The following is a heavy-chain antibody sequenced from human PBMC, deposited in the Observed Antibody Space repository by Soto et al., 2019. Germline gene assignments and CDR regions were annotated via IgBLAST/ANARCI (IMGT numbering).Heavy chain of an antibody. V-gene: IGHV3-23*01. CDR3: AKPNLGYCSSTSCYKESIAAALFAFDI. CDR2: ISGSGGST. J-gene: IGHJ3*02. D-gene: IGHD2-2*02. CDR1: GFTFSSYA. Sequence: LRLSCAASGFTFSSYAMSWVRQAPGKGLEWVSAISGSGGSTYYAYSVKGRFTISRDNSKNTLYLQMNSLRAEDTAVYYCAKPNLGYCSSTSCYKESIAAALFAFDIWGQGTMVTVS.